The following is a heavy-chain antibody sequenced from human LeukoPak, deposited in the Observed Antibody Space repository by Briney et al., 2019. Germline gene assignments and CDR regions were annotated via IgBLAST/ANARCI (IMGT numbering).Heavy chain of an antibody. CDR3: ARTPSNWFDP. CDR2: ISYSGTT. Sequence: PSETLSLTCTVSGGSISSARYYWGWFRQPPGKGPEWIGSISYSGTTYYNPSLRSRVTISAGTSENQFSLRLSSVTAADTAVYYCARTPSNWFDPWGQGTLVTVSS. V-gene: IGHV4-39*01. J-gene: IGHJ5*02. CDR1: GGSISSARYY.